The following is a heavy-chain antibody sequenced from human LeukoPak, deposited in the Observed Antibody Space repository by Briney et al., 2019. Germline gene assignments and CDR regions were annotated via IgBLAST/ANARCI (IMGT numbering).Heavy chain of an antibody. J-gene: IGHJ4*02. D-gene: IGHD5-12*01. V-gene: IGHV3-30*18. CDR1: GFTFSSTG. CDR2: ISYDGSSK. Sequence: GKSLRLSCTASGFTFSSTGMHWVRQAPGKGMDWVASISYDGSSKKYVDSVKGRFTISRDNSKRTLYLQMNSLRSEDTAVYYCAKEGLRFFDFWGQGTLVTVSS. CDR3: AKEGLRFFDF.